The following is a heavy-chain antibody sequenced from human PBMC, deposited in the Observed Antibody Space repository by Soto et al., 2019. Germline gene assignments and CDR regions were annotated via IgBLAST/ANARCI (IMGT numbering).Heavy chain of an antibody. Sequence: ASVKVSCKVSGYTLTELSMHWVRQAPGKGLEWMGGFDPEDGETIYAQEFQGRVTMTEDTSTDTAYMELSSLRSEDTAVYYCATDLLSNGPHIDLDYWGQGTLVTVSS. J-gene: IGHJ4*02. V-gene: IGHV1-24*01. CDR1: GYTLTELS. CDR3: ATDLLSNGPHIDLDY. D-gene: IGHD2-8*01. CDR2: FDPEDGET.